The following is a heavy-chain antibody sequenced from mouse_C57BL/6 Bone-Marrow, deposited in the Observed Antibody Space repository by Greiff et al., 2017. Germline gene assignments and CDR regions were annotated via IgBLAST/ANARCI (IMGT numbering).Heavy chain of an antibody. J-gene: IGHJ3*01. CDR3: ARWDWGWFAY. Sequence: QVQLQQPGAELVRPGSSVKLSCKASGYTFTSYWMRWVKQRPIQGLEWIGNIDPSDSETYYNQKFKDKATLTVDKSSSTAYMQLSSLTSEDSAVYCCARWDWGWFAYWGQGTLVTVSA. CDR1: GYTFTSYW. CDR2: IDPSDSET. V-gene: IGHV1-52*01. D-gene: IGHD4-1*01.